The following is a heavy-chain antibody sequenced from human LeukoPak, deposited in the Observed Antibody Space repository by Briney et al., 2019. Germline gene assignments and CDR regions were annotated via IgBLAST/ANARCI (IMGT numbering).Heavy chain of an antibody. J-gene: IGHJ4*02. CDR1: GGSISGSRYY. D-gene: IGHD7-27*01. Sequence: SETLSLTCTVSGGSISGSRYYWGWIRQPPGKGLEWIGSIYYSGSTYYNPSLKSRVTISVDTSKNQFSLKLSSVTAADTAVYYCASPKLGNRDYWGQGTLVTVSS. CDR3: ASPKLGNRDY. CDR2: IYYSGST. V-gene: IGHV4-39*01.